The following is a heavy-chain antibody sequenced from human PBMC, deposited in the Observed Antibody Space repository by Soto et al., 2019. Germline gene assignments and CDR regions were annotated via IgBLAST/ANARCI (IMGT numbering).Heavy chain of an antibody. D-gene: IGHD2-15*01. CDR3: ARSPCSGGSCYPNWFDP. CDR2: ISSSSSTI. V-gene: IGHV3-48*02. Sequence: GGSLRLSCAASGFTFSSYNMNWVRQAPGKGLEWVSYISSSSSTIYYADSVKGRFTISRDNAKNSLYLQMNSLRDEDTAVYYCARSPCSGGSCYPNWFDPWGQGTLVTVSS. J-gene: IGHJ5*02. CDR1: GFTFSSYN.